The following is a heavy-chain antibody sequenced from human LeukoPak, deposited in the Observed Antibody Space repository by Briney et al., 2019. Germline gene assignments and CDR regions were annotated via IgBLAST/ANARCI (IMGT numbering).Heavy chain of an antibody. D-gene: IGHD3-10*01. CDR3: ARDLGLGTGSYYKY. J-gene: IGHJ4*02. CDR1: GYTFTSYY. V-gene: IGHV1-46*01. Sequence: ASVKVSCKASGYTFTSYYMHWVRQVPGQGLEWMGIINPKSGSPSYAQKFQGRVTMTRDTSTSTVYMGLSSLRSEDTGVYYCARDLGLGTGSYYKYWGQGTLVTVSS. CDR2: INPKSGSP.